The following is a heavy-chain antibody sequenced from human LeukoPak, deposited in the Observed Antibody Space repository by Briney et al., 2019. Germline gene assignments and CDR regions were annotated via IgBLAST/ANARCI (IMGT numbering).Heavy chain of an antibody. CDR2: INGDGSST. CDR3: ARGGYSSGWYGVRAFDI. D-gene: IGHD6-19*01. CDR1: GFTFSSYW. J-gene: IGHJ3*02. V-gene: IGHV3-74*01. Sequence: PGGSLRLSCAASGFTFSSYWMHWVRQAPGKGLVWVSRINGDGSSTTYADSVKGRFTISRDNAKNTLYLQMNSLRAEDTALYYCARGGYSSGWYGVRAFDIWGQGTMVTVSS.